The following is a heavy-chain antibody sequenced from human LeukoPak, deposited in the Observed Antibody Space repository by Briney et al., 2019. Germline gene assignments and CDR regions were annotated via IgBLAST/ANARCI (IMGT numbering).Heavy chain of an antibody. D-gene: IGHD2-15*01. CDR2: INHSGST. Sequence: SETLSLTCAVSGGSFSGYYWTWIRQPPGKGLEWIGEINHSGSTNYNPSLKSRVTISVDTSKNQFSLKLSSVTAADTAVYYCARGTLRGLLGLDYWGQGTLVTVSS. CDR1: GGSFSGYY. V-gene: IGHV4-34*01. J-gene: IGHJ4*02. CDR3: ARGTLRGLLGLDY.